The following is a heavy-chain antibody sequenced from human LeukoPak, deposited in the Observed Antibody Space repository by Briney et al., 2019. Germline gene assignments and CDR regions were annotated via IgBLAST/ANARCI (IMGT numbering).Heavy chain of an antibody. J-gene: IGHJ4*02. CDR1: GGTFSSYA. V-gene: IGHV1-69*05. Sequence: GASVKVSCKASGGTFSSYAISWVRQAPGQGLGWMGGIIPIFGTANYAQKFQGRVTITTDESTSTAYMELSSLRSEDTAVYYCASRLDTAMPGGYWGQGTLVTVSS. CDR2: IIPIFGTA. CDR3: ASRLDTAMPGGY. D-gene: IGHD5-18*01.